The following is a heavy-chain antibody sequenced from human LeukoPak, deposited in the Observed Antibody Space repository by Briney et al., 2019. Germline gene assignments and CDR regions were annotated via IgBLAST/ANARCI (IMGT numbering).Heavy chain of an antibody. D-gene: IGHD3-3*01. J-gene: IGHJ6*03. CDR2: IRYDGSNK. CDR1: GFTFSSYG. Sequence: SGGSLRLSCAASGFTFSSYGMHWVRQAPGKGLEWVAFIRYDGSNKYYADSVKGRFTISRDNSKDTLYLQMNSLRAEDTAVYYCARAVPVAYDFWSGGNYMDVWGKGTTVTVSS. CDR3: ARAVPVAYDFWSGGNYMDV. V-gene: IGHV3-30*02.